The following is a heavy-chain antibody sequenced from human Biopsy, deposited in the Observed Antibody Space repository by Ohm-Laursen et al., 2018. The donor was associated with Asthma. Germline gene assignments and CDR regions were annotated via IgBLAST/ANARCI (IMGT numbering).Heavy chain of an antibody. D-gene: IGHD4-17*01. J-gene: IGHJ6*02. Sequence: FLRLSCTASEFSVSSSYMSWVRQAPGKGLEWVSVIYNDGRAYYADSVKGRFTVSRDNSKNTLFLQMNSLRAEDTAVYYCTRTTTVTTPYAMDVWGRGTTVTVSS. CDR2: IYNDGRA. V-gene: IGHV3-53*01. CDR3: TRTTTVTTPYAMDV. CDR1: EFSVSSSY.